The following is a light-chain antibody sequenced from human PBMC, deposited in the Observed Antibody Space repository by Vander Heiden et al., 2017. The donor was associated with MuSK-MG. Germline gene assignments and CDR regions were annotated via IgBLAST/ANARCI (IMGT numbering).Light chain of an antibody. J-gene: IGKJ1*01. CDR3: QKRDSAPRT. CDR2: AAS. CDR1: QTISSY. Sequence: DIQMTQSPSSLSASVGDRVTITCRASQTISSYLNWYQQKPGKAPKLLIFAASNLHSGVPSRFSGSGSGTDFTLTINRLQPEDFATYFCQKRDSAPRTFGQGTKVEI. V-gene: IGKV1-39*01.